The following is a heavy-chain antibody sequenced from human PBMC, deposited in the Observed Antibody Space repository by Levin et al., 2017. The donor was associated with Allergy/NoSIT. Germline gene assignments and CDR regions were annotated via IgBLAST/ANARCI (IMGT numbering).Heavy chain of an antibody. CDR2: IKQDGSEK. J-gene: IGHJ4*02. CDR1: GFTFSSYW. V-gene: IGHV3-7*01. D-gene: IGHD5-12*01. CDR3: ASEGYSGYDLRAATNDY. Sequence: GGSLRLSCAASGFTFSSYWMSWVRQAPGKGLEWVANIKQDGSEKYYVDSVKGRFTISRDNAKNSLYLQMNSLRAEDTAVYYCASEGYSGYDLRAATNDYWGQGTLVTVSS.